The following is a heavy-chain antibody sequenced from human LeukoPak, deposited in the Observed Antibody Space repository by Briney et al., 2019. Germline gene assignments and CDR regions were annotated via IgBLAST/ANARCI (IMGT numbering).Heavy chain of an antibody. CDR1: GFIFDTHT. V-gene: IGHV3-23*01. CDR2: ISGSGDST. J-gene: IGHJ6*02. CDR3: VRRAAVRGMDF. Sequence: GGSLRLSCTASGFIFDTHTLTWVRLAPGKGLEWVASISGSGDSTNYGDSVKGRFTISSDNFKRTTHLEMSNLRADDTAMYYCVRRAAVRGMDFWGLGTTVIVSS. D-gene: IGHD1-14*01.